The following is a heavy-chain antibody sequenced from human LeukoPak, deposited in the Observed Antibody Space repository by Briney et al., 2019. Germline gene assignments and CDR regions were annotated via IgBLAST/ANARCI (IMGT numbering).Heavy chain of an antibody. CDR3: AVGYSYGSHQVDAFDI. J-gene: IGHJ3*02. CDR2: IYYSVST. CDR1: GGSISSGGYY. V-gene: IGHV4-31*03. D-gene: IGHD5-18*01. Sequence: SQTLSLTCTVSGGSISSGGYYWSWIRQHPGKGPEWIGYIYYSVSTYYNPSLKSRVTISVDTSKNQFSLKLSSVTAADTDVYYCAVGYSYGSHQVDAFDIWGQGTMVTVSS.